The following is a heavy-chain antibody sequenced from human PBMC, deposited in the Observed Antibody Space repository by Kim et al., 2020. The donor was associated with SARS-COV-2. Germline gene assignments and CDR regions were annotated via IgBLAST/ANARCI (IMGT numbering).Heavy chain of an antibody. Sequence: SVKVSCKASGFTFTSSAVQWVRQARGQRLEWIGWIVVGSGNTNYAQKFQERVTITRDMSTSTAYMELSSLRSEDTAVYYCAGNNPWSGYYTPPDYWGQGTLVTVSS. CDR2: IVVGSGNT. V-gene: IGHV1-58*01. CDR1: GFTFTSSA. CDR3: AGNNPWSGYYTPPDY. D-gene: IGHD3-3*01. J-gene: IGHJ4*02.